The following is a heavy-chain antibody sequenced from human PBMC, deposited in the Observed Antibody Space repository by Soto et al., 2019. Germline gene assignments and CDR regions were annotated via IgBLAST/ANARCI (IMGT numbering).Heavy chain of an antibody. CDR1: GGSISIYY. CDR3: VRQGRYGDYIGV. J-gene: IGHJ6*02. V-gene: IGHV4-59*08. Sequence: QVQLQESGPRLVKPSETLSLTCTVSGGSISIYYWSWIRQSPGKGLEWIGYIHYSGSTNYNPSLKSRVTISVDRSKNQVSRKLSSVPAADSAVYCCVRQGRYGDYIGVWGQGTTVTVSS. CDR2: IHYSGST. D-gene: IGHD4-17*01.